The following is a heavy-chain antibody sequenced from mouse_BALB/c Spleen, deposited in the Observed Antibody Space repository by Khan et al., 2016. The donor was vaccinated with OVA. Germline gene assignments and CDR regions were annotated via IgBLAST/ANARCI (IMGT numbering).Heavy chain of an antibody. D-gene: IGHD2-4*01. CDR1: GFSLTGYG. CDR3: AREIYYDYAYYYAMDY. V-gene: IGHV2-6-7*01. J-gene: IGHJ4*01. Sequence: QVQLKQSGPGLVAPSQSLSITCTVSGFSLTGYGVNWVRQPPGKGLEWLGMIWGDGSTDYNSALKSRLSISKDNSKSQVFLKMNSLHTDDTARYCWAREIYYDYAYYYAMDYWGQGTSVTVSS. CDR2: IWGDGST.